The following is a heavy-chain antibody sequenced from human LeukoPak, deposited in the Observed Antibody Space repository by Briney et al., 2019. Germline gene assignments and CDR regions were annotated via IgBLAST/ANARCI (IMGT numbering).Heavy chain of an antibody. J-gene: IGHJ4*02. CDR3: ATESSLSN. CDR1: GFNFVSYS. CDR2: ISYDGGYQ. V-gene: IGHV3-30*04. Sequence: GGSLRLSCAASGFNFVSYSMDWVLQAPPKGLEWVGDISYDGGYQGYAASVRGRFTISRDNSKNTLYLQMNSLRPEDAAVYYCATESSLSNWGQGTLVTVSS.